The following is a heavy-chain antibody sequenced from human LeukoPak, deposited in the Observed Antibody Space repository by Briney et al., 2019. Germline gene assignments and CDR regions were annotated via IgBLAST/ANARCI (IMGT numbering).Heavy chain of an antibody. CDR1: GFTFSDFY. CDR3: ARGNSGVDF. J-gene: IGHJ4*02. CDR2: ISPTTTYT. V-gene: IGHV3-11*06. Sequence: PGGSLRLSCAASGFTFSDFYMNWLRQAPEEGLEWVSYISPTTTYTNYADSVKGRFTISRDNAKNSLYLQMNSLRAEDTAVYYCARGNSGVDFWGQGTLVTVSS. D-gene: IGHD1/OR15-1a*01.